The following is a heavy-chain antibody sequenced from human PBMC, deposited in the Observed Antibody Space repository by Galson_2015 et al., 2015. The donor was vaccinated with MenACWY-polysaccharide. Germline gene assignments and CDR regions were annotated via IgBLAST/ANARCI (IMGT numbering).Heavy chain of an antibody. CDR3: AREPTYSGSFGWFDP. D-gene: IGHD1-26*01. CDR2: MSFSGRA. V-gene: IGHV4-61*01. Sequence: SETLSLTCTVSGGSVSSATYYWSWLRQPPGKGLEWIGYMSFSGRANYNPSLKSRVTISIDTSKNQFSLRLSSVTAADTAVYFCAREPTYSGSFGWFDPWGQGTLVTVSS. J-gene: IGHJ5*02. CDR1: GGSVSSATYY.